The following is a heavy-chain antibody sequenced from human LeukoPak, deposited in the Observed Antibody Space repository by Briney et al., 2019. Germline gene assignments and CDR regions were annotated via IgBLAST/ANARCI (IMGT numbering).Heavy chain of an antibody. CDR1: GASTSNSNYF. CDR2: IYYSGNT. V-gene: IGHV4-39*07. CDR3: ARDDRYSSPSLGY. Sequence: PSETLSLTCSVSGASTSNSNYFWGWIRQPPGKGLEWIASIYYSGNTYYNPSLKSRVSISIDTSKNQFSLKLSSVTAADTAVYYCARDDRYSSPSLGYWGQGTLVTVSS. D-gene: IGHD6-19*01. J-gene: IGHJ4*02.